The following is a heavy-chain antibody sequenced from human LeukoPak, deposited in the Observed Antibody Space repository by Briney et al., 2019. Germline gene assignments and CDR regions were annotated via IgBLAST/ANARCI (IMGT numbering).Heavy chain of an antibody. V-gene: IGHV1-69*13. Sequence: GASVKVSCKASGGTFSSYAISWVRQAPGQGLEWMGGIIPIFGTANYAQKFQGRVTITADESTSTAHMELSSLRSEDTAVYYCARYSSSGSWLDYGMDVWGQGTTVTVSS. CDR1: GGTFSSYA. J-gene: IGHJ6*02. D-gene: IGHD6-6*01. CDR2: IIPIFGTA. CDR3: ARYSSSGSWLDYGMDV.